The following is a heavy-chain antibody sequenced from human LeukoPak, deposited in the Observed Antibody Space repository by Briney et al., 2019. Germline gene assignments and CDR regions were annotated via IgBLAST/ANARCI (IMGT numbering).Heavy chain of an antibody. D-gene: IGHD1-26*01. CDR2: ITSDGSET. Sequence: GGSLRLSCAASGFPFSVSWMHWVRQVPGEGLVWVSPITSDGSETSYAEFVKGRFTISRDNAKNTVWLQMNSLRAEDTAVYYCAKDYFGSIEYWGQGILVTVSS. J-gene: IGHJ4*02. CDR1: GFPFSVSW. V-gene: IGHV3-74*01. CDR3: AKDYFGSIEY.